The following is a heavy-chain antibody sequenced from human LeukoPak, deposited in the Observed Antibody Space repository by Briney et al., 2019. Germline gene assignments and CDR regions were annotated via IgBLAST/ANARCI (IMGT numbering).Heavy chain of an antibody. D-gene: IGHD5-24*01. CDR3: AKALRGDGDNASDM. CDR2: IITSGGRT. Sequence: GGSLRLSCAASGFTFSSYAMSWVRQAPGKGLEWVSYIITSGGRTHYADSVKGRFTISRDNSKNTLYLQMNSLRDKDTAVYYCAKALRGDGDNASDMWGQGTMVTVSS. J-gene: IGHJ3*02. V-gene: IGHV3-23*01. CDR1: GFTFSSYA.